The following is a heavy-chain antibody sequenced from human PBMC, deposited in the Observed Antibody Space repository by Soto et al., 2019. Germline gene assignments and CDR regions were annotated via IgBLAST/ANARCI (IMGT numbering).Heavy chain of an antibody. V-gene: IGHV4-59*01. CDR1: GGSISSYY. J-gene: IGHJ4*02. Sequence: QVQLQESGPGLVKPSETLSLTCTVSGGSISSYYWSWIRQPPGKGLEWIGYIYYSGSTNYSPSLKSRVTISVDTSKNQFALKLSSVTAADTAVYYWAKGPGGSGGWGQGTLVTVSS. CDR3: AKGPGGSGG. D-gene: IGHD3-16*01. CDR2: IYYSGST.